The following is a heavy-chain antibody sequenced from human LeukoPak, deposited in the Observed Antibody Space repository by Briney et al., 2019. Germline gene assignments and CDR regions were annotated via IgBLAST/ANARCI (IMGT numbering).Heavy chain of an antibody. Sequence: ASVKVSCKASGYTFTGYYMHWVRQAPGQGLEWMGWINPNSGGTNYAQKFQGWVTMTRDTSISTAYMELSRLRSDDTAVYYCAREFGVPAIRIGGGWFDPWGQGTLVTVSS. D-gene: IGHD2-2*01. V-gene: IGHV1-2*04. J-gene: IGHJ5*02. CDR1: GYTFTGYY. CDR3: AREFGVPAIRIGGGWFDP. CDR2: INPNSGGT.